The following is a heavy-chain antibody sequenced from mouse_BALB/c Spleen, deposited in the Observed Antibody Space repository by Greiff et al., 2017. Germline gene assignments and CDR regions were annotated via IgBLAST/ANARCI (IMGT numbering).Heavy chain of an antibody. Sequence: QVQLKQSGAELVRPGSSVKISCKASGYAFSSYWMNWVKQRPGQGLEWIGQIYPGDGDTNYNGKFKGKATLTADKSSSTAYMQLSSLTSEDSAVYFGARMEARAYWGQGTLVTVSA. D-gene: IGHD3-1*01. J-gene: IGHJ3*01. CDR1: GYAFSSYW. CDR2: IYPGDGDT. V-gene: IGHV1-80*01. CDR3: ARMEARAY.